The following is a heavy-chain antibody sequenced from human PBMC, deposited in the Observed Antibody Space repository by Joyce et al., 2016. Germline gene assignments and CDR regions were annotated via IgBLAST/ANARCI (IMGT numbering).Heavy chain of an antibody. V-gene: IGHV1-69*18. CDR3: ARDNESSGYYKIIGLDV. CDR1: GGTFRSCG. Sequence: QVQLVQSGAEVKKPGSSVKVSCKASGGTFRSCGISWVRQAPGQGREWLGRSLPGFGTAAYAQRFQGRVTMTADESTTTAYMELSGLRSDDTAVYYCARDNESSGYYKIIGLDVWGQGTTVTVPS. D-gene: IGHD3-22*01. J-gene: IGHJ6*02. CDR2: SLPGFGTA.